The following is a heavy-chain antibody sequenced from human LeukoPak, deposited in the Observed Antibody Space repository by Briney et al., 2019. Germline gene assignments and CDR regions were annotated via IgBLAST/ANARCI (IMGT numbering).Heavy chain of an antibody. CDR1: GFTFSQFS. CDR3: AKDPGEVQNYYMDV. Sequence: PGGSLRLSCAVSGFTFSQFSMNWVRQAPGKGLEWVSYFRDSDGSIYYADSVKGRFTISRDNAKNSLYLQMNSLRAEDTAVYYCAKDPGEVQNYYMDVWGKGTTVTISS. J-gene: IGHJ6*03. CDR2: FRDSDGSI. V-gene: IGHV3-48*01. D-gene: IGHD1-1*01.